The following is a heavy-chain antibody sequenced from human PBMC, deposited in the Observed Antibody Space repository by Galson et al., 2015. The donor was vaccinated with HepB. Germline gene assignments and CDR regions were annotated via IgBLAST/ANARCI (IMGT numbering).Heavy chain of an antibody. CDR2: IYPDDSDT. Sequence: QSGAEVKKPGESLKISCKGSEYTFTTYWIGWVRQMPGKGLEWMGYIYPDDSDTRYSPSFQGQVIISVDKSISTAYLQWNSLKASDTAMYYCAQGDSTWSSYAEYFRHWGQGTLVTVSS. CDR1: EYTFTTYW. J-gene: IGHJ1*01. V-gene: IGHV5-51*03. CDR3: AQGDSTWSSYAEYFRH. D-gene: IGHD6-6*01.